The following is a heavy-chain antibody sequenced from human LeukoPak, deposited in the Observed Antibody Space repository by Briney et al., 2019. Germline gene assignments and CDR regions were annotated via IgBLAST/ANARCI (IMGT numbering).Heavy chain of an antibody. V-gene: IGHV3-23*01. J-gene: IGHJ3*02. CDR1: GFTFYSYA. CDR2: ISGTDGST. D-gene: IGHD6-19*01. Sequence: GGSLRLSCAASGFTFYSYAMNWVRQAPGKGLEWVSTISGTDGSTYYADSVKGRFTISRDNAKNSLYLQMNSLRAEDTAVYYCARAGAFDIWGQGTMVTVSS. CDR3: ARAGAFDI.